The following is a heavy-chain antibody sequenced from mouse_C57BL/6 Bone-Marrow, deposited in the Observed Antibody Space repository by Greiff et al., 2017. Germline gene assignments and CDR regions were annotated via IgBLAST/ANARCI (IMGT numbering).Heavy chain of an antibody. J-gene: IGHJ4*01. CDR3: ARPYDYDDGYYYAMDY. CDR2: ISSGGSYT. V-gene: IGHV5-6*01. D-gene: IGHD2-4*01. CDR1: GFTFSSYG. Sequence: EVPRVESGGDLVKPGGSLKLSCAASGFTFSSYGMSWVRQTPDKRLEWVATISSGGSYTYYPDSVKGRFTISRDNAKNTLYLQMSSLKSEDTAMYYCARPYDYDDGYYYAMDYWGQGTSGTVSS.